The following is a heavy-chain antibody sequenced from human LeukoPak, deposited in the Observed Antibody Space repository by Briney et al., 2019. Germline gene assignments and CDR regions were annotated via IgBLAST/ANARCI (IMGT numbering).Heavy chain of an antibody. J-gene: IGHJ4*02. D-gene: IGHD3-9*01. CDR1: EFTISDHY. Sequence: GGSLRLSCAASEFTISDHYMDWVRQAPGKGLEWVGRTSNKADSYTTYYAASVKGRFTISRDDSKNLLYLQMKSLKAEDTAVYYCTRHYFRDWGQGTLVTVSS. CDR3: TRHYFRD. V-gene: IGHV3-72*01. CDR2: TSNKADSYTT.